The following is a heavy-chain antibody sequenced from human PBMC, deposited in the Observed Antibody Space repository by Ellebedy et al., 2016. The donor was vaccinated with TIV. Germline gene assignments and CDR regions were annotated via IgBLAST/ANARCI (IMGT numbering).Heavy chain of an antibody. D-gene: IGHD3-3*01. CDR1: GYTFTGYY. Sequence: ASVKVSCKASGYTFTGYYIHWVRQAPGQGLEWMGWINPNSGGTNYAQNFQGWVTMTRDTSISAAYLEVSSLRSDDTAVYYCAREILEAIFGNYGMDVWGQGTTVTVSS. CDR3: AREILEAIFGNYGMDV. J-gene: IGHJ6*02. V-gene: IGHV1-2*04. CDR2: INPNSGGT.